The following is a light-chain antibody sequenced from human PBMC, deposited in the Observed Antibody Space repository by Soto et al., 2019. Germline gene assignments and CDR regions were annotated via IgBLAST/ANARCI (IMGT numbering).Light chain of an antibody. J-gene: IGKJ3*01. Sequence: EVVLTKSPVTLSLSPGERATLSCRASQSVRSKLAWYQQKPGQAPRLLIYGASNRATGIPARFSGSGSRTDFTLTISSLEPEDFAVYYCQQRSNWPFTFGPGTNVDIK. CDR1: QSVRSK. V-gene: IGKV3-11*01. CDR3: QQRSNWPFT. CDR2: GAS.